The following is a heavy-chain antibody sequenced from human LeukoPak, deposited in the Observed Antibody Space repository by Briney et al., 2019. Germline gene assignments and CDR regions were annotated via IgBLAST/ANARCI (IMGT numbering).Heavy chain of an antibody. V-gene: IGHV3-9*01. D-gene: IGHD5-18*01. Sequence: GGSLRLSCAASGFTFDDYAMHWVRQAPGKGLEWVSGISWNSGSIGYADSVKGRFTISRDNAKNSLYLQMNSLRAEDTALYYCAKDIGYSYGKGYFDYWGQGTLVTVSS. J-gene: IGHJ4*02. CDR2: ISWNSGSI. CDR1: GFTFDDYA. CDR3: AKDIGYSYGKGYFDY.